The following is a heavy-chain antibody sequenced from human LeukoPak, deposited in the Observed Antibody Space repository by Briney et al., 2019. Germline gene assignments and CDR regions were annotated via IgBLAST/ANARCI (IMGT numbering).Heavy chain of an antibody. D-gene: IGHD4-23*01. CDR3: ARDLDYGGYSNFDY. CDR1: GFTFSSYW. V-gene: IGHV3-74*01. Sequence: GGSLRLSCAASGFTFSSYWMHWVRQAPGKGLVWVSRIKRDGSNIRYADSVKGRFAISRDNAKNTLYLQMNSLRAEDTAVYYCARDLDYGGYSNFDYWGQGTLVTVSS. J-gene: IGHJ4*02. CDR2: IKRDGSNI.